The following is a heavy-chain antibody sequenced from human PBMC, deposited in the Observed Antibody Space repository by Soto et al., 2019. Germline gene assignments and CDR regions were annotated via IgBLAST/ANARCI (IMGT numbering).Heavy chain of an antibody. J-gene: IGHJ4*02. D-gene: IGHD2-2*01. CDR2: ISGSGGST. Sequence: GGSLRLSCAASGFTFSSYAMSWVRQAPGKGLEWVSAISGSGGSTYYADSVKGRFTISRDNSKNTLYLQMNSLRAEDTAVYYCAKAAFECISTSCQGYYFDYWGQGTLVTVSS. V-gene: IGHV3-23*01. CDR3: AKAAFECISTSCQGYYFDY. CDR1: GFTFSSYA.